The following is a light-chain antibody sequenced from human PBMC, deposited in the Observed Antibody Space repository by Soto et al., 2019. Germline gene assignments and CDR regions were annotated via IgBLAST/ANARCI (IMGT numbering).Light chain of an antibody. V-gene: IGKV4-1*01. CDR1: QSVLYSSNNKNY. J-gene: IGKJ2*02. CDR2: WAS. CDR3: QQYYSTPPCT. Sequence: DIVMTQSPDSLAVSLGERATINCKSSQSVLYSSNNKNYLAWYQQKPGQHPKLLIYWASTRESGVPDRFSGSGSGTDFTLTISSLQAEDVAVYYCQQYYSTPPCTFGQGTKLESK.